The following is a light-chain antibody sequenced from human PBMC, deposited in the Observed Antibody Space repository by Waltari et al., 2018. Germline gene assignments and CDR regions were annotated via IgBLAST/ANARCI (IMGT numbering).Light chain of an antibody. CDR1: QGISSH. CDR2: GAS. J-gene: IGKJ4*01. V-gene: IGKV1-9*01. Sequence: DIQLTQSPSFLSASVGDRVTIACRASQGISSHLVWYQQKPGKAPKVLIYGASTLQSGVPSRFSGSGSATEFTLTISSLQPEDFATYYCQQLNIYPLTFGGGTKVEIK. CDR3: QQLNIYPLT.